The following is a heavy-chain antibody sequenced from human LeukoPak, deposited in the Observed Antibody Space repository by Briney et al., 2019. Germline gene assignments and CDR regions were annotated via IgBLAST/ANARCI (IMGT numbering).Heavy chain of an antibody. D-gene: IGHD3-22*01. V-gene: IGHV4-59*12. J-gene: IGHJ4*02. CDR2: IYYSGST. CDR3: AREQYYYDSSGYLLDY. CDR1: GGSISSYY. Sequence: PSETLSLTCTVSGGSISSYYWSWIRQPPGKGLEWIGYIYYSGSTNYNPSLKSRVTISVDTSKNQFSLKLSSVTAADTAVYYCAREQYYYDSSGYLLDYWGQGTLVTVSS.